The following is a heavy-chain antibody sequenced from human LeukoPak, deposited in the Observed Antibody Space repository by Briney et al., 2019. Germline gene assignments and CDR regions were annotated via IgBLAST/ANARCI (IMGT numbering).Heavy chain of an antibody. V-gene: IGHV3-66*01. J-gene: IGHJ3*02. CDR2: IYSGGST. CDR1: GFTVSSNY. D-gene: IGHD3-16*01. CDR3: ARDHSWASGLDAFDI. Sequence: GGSLRLSCAASGFTVSSNYMSWVRQAPGKGLEWVSVIYSGGSTYYADSVKGRFTISRDNSKNTLYLQMNSLRAEDTAVYYCARDHSWASGLDAFDIWGQGTMVTVSS.